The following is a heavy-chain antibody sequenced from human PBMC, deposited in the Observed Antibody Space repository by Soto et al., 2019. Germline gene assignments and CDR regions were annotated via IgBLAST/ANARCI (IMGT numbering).Heavy chain of an antibody. Sequence: EVQLLESGGGLVQPGGSLRLSCAASGFSFSSYAMSWVRQAPVKGLEWVSTISGSGRSTYYADSVKCRFTISRDNSKNTLYLQVNSLRVEDTAEYYCAKDPSGYADGYYYYYYMHVWGKGTTVTVSS. J-gene: IGHJ6*03. CDR2: ISGSGRST. V-gene: IGHV3-23*01. CDR1: GFSFSSYA. D-gene: IGHD5-12*01. CDR3: AKDPSGYADGYYYYYYMHV.